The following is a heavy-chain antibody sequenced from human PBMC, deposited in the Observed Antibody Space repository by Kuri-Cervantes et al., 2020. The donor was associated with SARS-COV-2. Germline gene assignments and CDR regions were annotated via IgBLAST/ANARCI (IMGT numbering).Heavy chain of an antibody. CDR3: ARGGACSSTSCYYWFDP. J-gene: IGHJ5*02. CDR2: FYYGDVT. CDR1: GGSISSFY. V-gene: IGHV4-59*01. Sequence: SETLSLTCTVSGGSISSFYWSWIRQSPGKGLEWIAYFYYGDVTNYNPSLKSRVTVSADTSKNQLSLKLSSVTAADTAVYYCARGGACSSTSCYYWFDPWGQGTLVTVSS. D-gene: IGHD2-2*01.